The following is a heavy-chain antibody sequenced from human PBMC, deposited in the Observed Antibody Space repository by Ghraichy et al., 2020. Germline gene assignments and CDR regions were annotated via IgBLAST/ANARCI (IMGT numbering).Heavy chain of an antibody. CDR1: GFTFSDHY. V-gene: IGHV3-72*01. Sequence: GGSLRLSCAASGFTFSDHYMDWVRQAPGKGLEWVGRTRNKADSYITEYATSVKGRFTISRDDSKNSLYLQMNSLKTEDTAGYFCAREWAWLDAFDIWGQGAMVTVP. CDR2: TRNKADSYIT. J-gene: IGHJ3*02. CDR3: AREWAWLDAFDI. D-gene: IGHD5-12*01.